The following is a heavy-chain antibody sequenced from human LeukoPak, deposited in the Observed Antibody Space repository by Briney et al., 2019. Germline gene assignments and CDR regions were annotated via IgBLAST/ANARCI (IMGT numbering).Heavy chain of an antibody. V-gene: IGHV5-51*01. CDR2: IYPGDSDI. D-gene: IGHD1-14*01. CDR3: ARREDNGSLDY. CDR1: GYTFTTYW. J-gene: IGHJ4*02. Sequence: GESLKISCKASGYTFTTYWIGWVRQMPGKGLEWMCIIYPGDSDIRYSPSFQGQVTISADKSISTAYLHWSSLKASDTAMYYCARREDNGSLDYWGQGTLVTVSS.